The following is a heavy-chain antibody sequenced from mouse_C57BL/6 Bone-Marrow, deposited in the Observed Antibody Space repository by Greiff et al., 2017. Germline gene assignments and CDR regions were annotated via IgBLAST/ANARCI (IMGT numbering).Heavy chain of an antibody. CDR3: ARHAGGSSRDYFDY. D-gene: IGHD1-1*01. CDR1: GFTFSSYG. Sequence: EVKLMESGGDLVKPGGSLKLSCAASGFTFSSYGMSWVRQTPEKRLEWVATISSGGSYTYYPDSVKGRFTISRDNAKNTLYLQMSRLMSEDTAMYYCARHAGGSSRDYFDYWGQGTTLTVSS. J-gene: IGHJ2*01. V-gene: IGHV5-6*01. CDR2: ISSGGSYT.